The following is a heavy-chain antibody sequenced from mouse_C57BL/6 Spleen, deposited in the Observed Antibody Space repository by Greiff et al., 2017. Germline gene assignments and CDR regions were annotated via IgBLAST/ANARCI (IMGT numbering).Heavy chain of an antibody. CDR3: AREGYGNYNYAMDY. J-gene: IGHJ4*01. V-gene: IGHV1-18*01. Sequence: VQLQQSGPELVKPGASVKIPCKASGYTFTDYNMDWVKQSHGKSLEWIGDINPNNGGTIYNQKFKGKATLTVDKSSSTAYMELRSLTSEDTAVYYCAREGYGNYNYAMDYWGQGTSVTVSS. CDR1: GYTFTDYN. CDR2: INPNNGGT. D-gene: IGHD2-10*02.